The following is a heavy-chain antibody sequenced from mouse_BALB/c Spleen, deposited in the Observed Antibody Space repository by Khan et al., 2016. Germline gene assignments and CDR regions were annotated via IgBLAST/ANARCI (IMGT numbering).Heavy chain of an antibody. D-gene: IGHD1-1*01. V-gene: IGHV1-87*01. CDR3: ASYYGSSYDYFDY. CDR2: IYPGDGDT. CDR1: GYTFTSYW. J-gene: IGHJ2*01. Sequence: VQLQESGAELARPGASVKLSCKASGYTFTSYWMQWVKQRPGQGLEWIGAIYPGDGDTRYTQKFKGKATLTADKSSSKAYMQLSNLASEDSAVYYSASYYGSSYDYFDYWGQGTTLTVSS.